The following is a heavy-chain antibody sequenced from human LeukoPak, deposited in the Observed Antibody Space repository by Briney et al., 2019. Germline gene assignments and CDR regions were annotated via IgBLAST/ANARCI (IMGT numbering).Heavy chain of an antibody. V-gene: IGHV3-13*01. CDR2: IGKTGDR. D-gene: IGHD6-19*01. CDR1: GFTFNDYA. Sequence: GGSLRLSCAASGFTFNDYAMHWVRQGSGKGLEWVSGIGKTGDRYYLGSVKGRFTISRENAKNSLYLQMYSLRAEDTAVYYCTRGSDWGFDYWGQGTLVTVSS. CDR3: TRGSDWGFDY. J-gene: IGHJ4*02.